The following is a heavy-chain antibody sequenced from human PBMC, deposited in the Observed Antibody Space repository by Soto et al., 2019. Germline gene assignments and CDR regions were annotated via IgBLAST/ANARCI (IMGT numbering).Heavy chain of an antibody. CDR2: IYYSGGT. Sequence: PSETLSLTCTVSGGPISSSSYYWGWIRQPPGKGLEWIGSIYYSGGTYYNPSLKSRVAISVDTSKNQFSLKLSSVTAADTAVYYCARLWSSGWTPADYWGQGTLVTVSS. CDR3: ARLWSSGWTPADY. CDR1: GGPISSSSYY. V-gene: IGHV4-39*01. D-gene: IGHD6-19*01. J-gene: IGHJ4*02.